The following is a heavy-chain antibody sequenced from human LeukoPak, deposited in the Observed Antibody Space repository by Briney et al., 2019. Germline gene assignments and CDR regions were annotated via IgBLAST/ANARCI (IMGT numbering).Heavy chain of an antibody. J-gene: IGHJ3*02. Sequence: SVKVSCKASGFTFTSSAMQWVRQARGQRLEWIGWIVVGSGNTNYAQKFQERVTITRDMSTSTAYMELSSLRSQDTAVYYCAADIVVVTATRDLDAFDIWGQGTMGTVSS. CDR2: IVVGSGNT. CDR1: GFTFTSSA. V-gene: IGHV1-58*02. D-gene: IGHD2-21*02. CDR3: AADIVVVTATRDLDAFDI.